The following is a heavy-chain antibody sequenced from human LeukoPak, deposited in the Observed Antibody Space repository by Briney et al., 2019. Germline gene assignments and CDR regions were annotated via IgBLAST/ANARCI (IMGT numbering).Heavy chain of an antibody. D-gene: IGHD6-19*01. CDR1: GFTFSNYW. CDR3: ARDKAGYSSGWYIIDY. CDR2: INSDGKST. J-gene: IGHJ4*02. V-gene: IGHV3-74*01. Sequence: GGSLRLSCAASGFTFSNYWMHWVRQGPGEGLVWVSRINSDGKSTSYADSVKGRFTISRDNAKNTLYLQMNSLRAEDTAVYYCARDKAGYSSGWYIIDYWGQGTLVTVSS.